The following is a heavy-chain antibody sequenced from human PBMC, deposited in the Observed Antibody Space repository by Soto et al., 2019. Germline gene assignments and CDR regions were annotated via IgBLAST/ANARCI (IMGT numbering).Heavy chain of an antibody. CDR1: GGSFSGYY. J-gene: IGHJ5*02. CDR2: INHSGST. D-gene: IGHD2-2*01. Sequence: SETLSLTCAVYGGSFSGYYWSWIRQPPGKGLEWIGEINHSGSTNYNPSLKSRVTISVDTSKNQFSLKLSSVTAADTPVYYCARNLMVVPAAKRGSWFDPWGQGTLVTVSS. V-gene: IGHV4-34*09. CDR3: ARNLMVVPAAKRGSWFDP.